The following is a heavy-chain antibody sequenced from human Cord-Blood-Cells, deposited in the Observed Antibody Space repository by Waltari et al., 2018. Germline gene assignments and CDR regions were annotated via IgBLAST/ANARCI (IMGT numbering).Heavy chain of an antibody. D-gene: IGHD6-19*01. CDR2: ISSSSSYI. V-gene: IGHV3-21*01. Sequence: EVQLVESGGGLVKPGGSLRLSCAASGFTFSSYSMNWVRQAPGKGRGWVSSISSSSSYIYYADSVKGRFTISRDNAKNSLYLQMNSLRAEDTAVYYCARGGYSSGWYVYWGQGTLVTVSS. CDR1: GFTFSSYS. CDR3: ARGGYSSGWYVY. J-gene: IGHJ4*02.